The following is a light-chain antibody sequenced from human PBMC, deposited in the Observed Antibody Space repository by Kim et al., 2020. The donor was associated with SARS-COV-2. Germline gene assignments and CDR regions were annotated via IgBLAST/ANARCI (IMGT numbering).Light chain of an antibody. CDR2: DVS. CDR3: CSYAGSFTWV. Sequence: GHTVTITCTGTSSDVGGYKYVTWYQQHPGKAPKVMIFDVSERPSGVPDRLSGSTAGNTAYLTIYGLRAEDEADYYGCSYAGSFTWVFGGGPQLTDL. J-gene: IGLJ3*02. V-gene: IGLV2-11*01. CDR1: SSDVGGYKY.